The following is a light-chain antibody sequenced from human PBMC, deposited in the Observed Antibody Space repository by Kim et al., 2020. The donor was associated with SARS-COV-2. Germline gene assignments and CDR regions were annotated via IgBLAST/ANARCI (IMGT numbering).Light chain of an antibody. J-gene: IGLJ3*02. V-gene: IGLV2-23*02. CDR1: SSDVGSYNL. CDR2: DVS. Sequence: GQSITISCTGTSSDVGSYNLVSWYQQNPGKAPKLMIYDVSKWPSGVSNRFSGSKSGNTASLTISGLQAEDEADYHCCSYAGSSTWVFGGGTQLTVL. CDR3: CSYAGSSTWV.